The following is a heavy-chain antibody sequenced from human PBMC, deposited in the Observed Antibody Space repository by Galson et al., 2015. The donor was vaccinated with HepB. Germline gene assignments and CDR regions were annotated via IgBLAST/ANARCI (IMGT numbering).Heavy chain of an antibody. J-gene: IGHJ4*02. CDR1: GYTFTSYA. CDR2: INAGNGNT. Sequence: SVKVSCKASGYTFTSYAMHWVRQAPGQRLEWMGWINAGNGNTKYSQKFQGRVTITRDTSASTAYMELSSLRSEDTAVYYCARDMGALRYFDWLFDYWGQGTLVTVSS. V-gene: IGHV1-3*01. D-gene: IGHD3-9*01. CDR3: ARDMGALRYFDWLFDY.